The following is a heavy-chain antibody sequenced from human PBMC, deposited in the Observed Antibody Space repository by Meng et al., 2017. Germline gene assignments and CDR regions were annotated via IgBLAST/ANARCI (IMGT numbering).Heavy chain of an antibody. CDR1: GFIFDDYG. D-gene: IGHD2-2*01. Sequence: GESLKTSCAASGFIFDDYGMSWVRQAPGKGLEWVSGINWNGGSTGYADSVKGRFTISRDNAKNSLYLQMNSLRAEDTAVYYCAKDRTYCSSTSCYYEGYYFDYWGQGTLVTVSS. J-gene: IGHJ4*02. CDR2: INWNGGST. V-gene: IGHV3-20*04. CDR3: AKDRTYCSSTSCYYEGYYFDY.